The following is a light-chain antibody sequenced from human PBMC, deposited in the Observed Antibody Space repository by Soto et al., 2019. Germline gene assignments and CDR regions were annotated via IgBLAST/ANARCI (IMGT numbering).Light chain of an antibody. Sequence: QSVLTQPAPVSGTPGQAISISCTGTSSNVGTYKYVSWYQQHPGKAPKLMISEVSNRPSGVSNRFSGSKSGNTASLTISGLQAEDEADYYCSSFSSSSTYVFGTGTKVTGL. J-gene: IGLJ1*01. V-gene: IGLV2-14*01. CDR1: SSNVGTYKY. CDR2: EVS. CDR3: SSFSSSSTYV.